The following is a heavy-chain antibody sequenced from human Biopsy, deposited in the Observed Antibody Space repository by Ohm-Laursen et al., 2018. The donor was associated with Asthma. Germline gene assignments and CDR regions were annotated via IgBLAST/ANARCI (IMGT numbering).Heavy chain of an antibody. V-gene: IGHV4-39*01. CDR3: ARRITIFGVVQKDHGMDA. J-gene: IGHJ6*02. CDR2: LSYGGKT. Sequence: SETLSLTCAVSGGSMTPTSHYWDWIRQAPGKGLEWIGYLSYGGKTSYNPSLKNRVTISRDTSKNQFSLRLASVTAADTAVYFCARRITIFGVVQKDHGMDAWGQGTTVSVSS. D-gene: IGHD3-3*01. CDR1: GGSMTPTSHY.